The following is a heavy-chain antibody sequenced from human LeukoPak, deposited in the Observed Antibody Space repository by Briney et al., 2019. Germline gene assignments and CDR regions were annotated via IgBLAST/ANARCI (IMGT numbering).Heavy chain of an antibody. D-gene: IGHD6-6*01. CDR1: GGSIRSISYY. V-gene: IGHV4-39*01. J-gene: IGHJ4*02. CDR3: ASLLTEYSSSSGDY. CDR2: IYYSVST. Sequence: LSETLSLTCTVSGGSIRSISYYGGWIRQPPGKGLDWIGSIYYSVSTYYNPSLKSRVTISVDTSKNQFSLKLSSVTAADTAVYYCASLLTEYSSSSGDYWGRGTLVTVSS.